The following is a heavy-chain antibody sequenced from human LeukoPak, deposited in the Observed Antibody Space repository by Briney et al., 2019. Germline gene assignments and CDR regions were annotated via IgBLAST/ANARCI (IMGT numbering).Heavy chain of an antibody. CDR3: ARVAPSWGAYCSSTSCYISGWFDP. CDR2: ISSSGSTI. Sequence: GSLSLSCAASGFPFSDYYMSWIRQAPGKGLEWVSYISSSGSTIYYADSVKGRFTISRDNAKNSLHLQMNSLRAEDTAVYYCARVAPSWGAYCSSTSCYISGWFDPWGQGTLVTVSS. V-gene: IGHV3-11*01. D-gene: IGHD2-2*02. J-gene: IGHJ5*02. CDR1: GFPFSDYY.